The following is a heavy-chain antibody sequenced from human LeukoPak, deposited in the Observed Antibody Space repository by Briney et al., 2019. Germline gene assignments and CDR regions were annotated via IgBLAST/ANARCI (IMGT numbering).Heavy chain of an antibody. CDR1: GYFMTGRHH. CDR2: IYEGGDT. D-gene: IGHD2-15*01. Sequence: SETLSLTCAVSGYFMTGRHHWGWIRQSPGKGLEWIASIYEGGDTYYNASLKSRVAISGDTSKNEFSLKLISVTAADTAVYYGARHADTTGWWYNRFDPWGQEALVTFSS. J-gene: IGHJ5*02. V-gene: IGHV4-38-2*01. CDR3: ARHADTTGWWYNRFDP.